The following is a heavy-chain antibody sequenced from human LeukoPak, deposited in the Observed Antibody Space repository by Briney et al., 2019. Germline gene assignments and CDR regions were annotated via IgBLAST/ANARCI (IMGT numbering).Heavy chain of an antibody. CDR3: ARLKGGGAFDI. J-gene: IGHJ3*02. CDR2: ISSSSTYI. D-gene: IGHD3-16*01. CDR1: GFTFSSYS. V-gene: IGHV3-21*01. Sequence: GGSLGLSCAASGFTFSSYSMNWVRQAPGKGLEWVSSISSSSTYIYYVDSVKGRFTISRDNAKNSLYLQMNSLRAEDPAVYYCARLKGGGAFDIWGQGTMVTVSS.